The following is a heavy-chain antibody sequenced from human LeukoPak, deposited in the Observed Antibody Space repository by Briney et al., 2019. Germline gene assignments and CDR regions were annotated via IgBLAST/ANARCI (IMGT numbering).Heavy chain of an antibody. Sequence: SETLSLTCTVSGGSISSNSYYWGWIRLPPGKGLEWIGSIYYSGSTYYNSSLKSRVTISIDTSKNQFSLKLGSVTAADTAVYYCAETSDYWRHYYYMDVWGKGITVTVSS. CDR3: AETSDYWRHYYYMDV. D-gene: IGHD4-17*01. CDR2: IYYSGST. CDR1: GGSISSNSYY. V-gene: IGHV4-39*07. J-gene: IGHJ6*03.